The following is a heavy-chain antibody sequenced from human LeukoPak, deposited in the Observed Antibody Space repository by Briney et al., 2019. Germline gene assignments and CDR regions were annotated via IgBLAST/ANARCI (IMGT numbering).Heavy chain of an antibody. J-gene: IGHJ4*02. CDR1: GFTFSSYW. CDR2: INSDGSST. V-gene: IGHV3-74*01. CDR3: ARTLIAAAAAFDY. D-gene: IGHD6-13*01. Sequence: PGGSQRLSCAASGFTFSSYWMHWVRQAPGKGLVWVSRINSDGSSTSYADSVKGRFTISRDNAKNTLYLQLNSLRAEDTAVYYCARTLIAAAAAFDYWGQGTLVTVSS.